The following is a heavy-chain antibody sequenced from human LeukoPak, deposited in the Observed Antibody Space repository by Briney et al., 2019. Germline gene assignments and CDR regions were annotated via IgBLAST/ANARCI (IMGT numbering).Heavy chain of an antibody. Sequence: GGSLRLSCAASGFTFSSYGMHWVRQAPGKGLEWVAFIRYDGSNKYYADSVKGRFTISRDNSKNTLYLQMNSLRAEDTAVYYCAKDLDDYGDYAIDYWGQGTLVTVSS. D-gene: IGHD4-17*01. CDR2: IRYDGSNK. CDR1: GFTFSSYG. J-gene: IGHJ4*02. V-gene: IGHV3-30*02. CDR3: AKDLDDYGDYAIDY.